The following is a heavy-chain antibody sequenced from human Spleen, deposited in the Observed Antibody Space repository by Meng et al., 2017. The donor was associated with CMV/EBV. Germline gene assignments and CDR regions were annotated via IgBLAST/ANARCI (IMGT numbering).Heavy chain of an antibody. V-gene: IGHV3-23*03. J-gene: IGHJ4*02. CDR1: GFTFSSYA. Sequence: SGFTFSSYAMSWVRQAPGKGLEWVAVIYSGITNIYYADSVEGRFTISRDDSKNTLYLQMNSLRAEDTALYYCAKHQGSGNYYNYLDYWDQGTLVTVSS. D-gene: IGHD3-10*01. CDR2: IYSGITNI. CDR3: AKHQGSGNYYNYLDY.